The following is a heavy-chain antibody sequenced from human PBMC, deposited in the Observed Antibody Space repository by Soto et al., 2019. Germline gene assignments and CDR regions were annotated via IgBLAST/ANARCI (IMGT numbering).Heavy chain of an antibody. Sequence: GASVKVSCKVSGSTLIELSIHWVRQAPGKRLEWKGGFDPEDVKTIYAQKFQGRVTMTEDTSNNTAYMELSSLRSEDTAVYYCTTEKISDSGLWRPRYYFDSWGQGTLVTVSS. J-gene: IGHJ4*02. D-gene: IGHD6-19*01. V-gene: IGHV1-24*01. CDR1: GSTLIELS. CDR2: FDPEDVKT. CDR3: TTEKISDSGLWRPRYYFDS.